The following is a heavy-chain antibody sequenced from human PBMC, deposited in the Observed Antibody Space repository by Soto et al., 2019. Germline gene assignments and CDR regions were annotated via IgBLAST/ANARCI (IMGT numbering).Heavy chain of an antibody. D-gene: IGHD1-26*01. J-gene: IGHJ6*04. CDR3: AKNSGGTPRLYSGMDV. V-gene: IGHV3-30*18. Sequence: PGGSLRLSCAASGFTFSSYGMHWVRQAPGKGLEWVAVISYDGSNKYYADSVKGRFTISRDNSKNTLYLQMNSLRAEDTAVYYCAKNSGGTPRLYSGMDVWGKGTTVTVSS. CDR1: GFTFSSYG. CDR2: ISYDGSNK.